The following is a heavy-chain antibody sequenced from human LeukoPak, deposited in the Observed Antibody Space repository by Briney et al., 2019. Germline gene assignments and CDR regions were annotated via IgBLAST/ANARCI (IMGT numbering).Heavy chain of an antibody. CDR3: ARDINWASFES. CDR1: GLSFRNYG. V-gene: IGHV3-23*01. D-gene: IGHD7-27*01. CDR2: IIGSGGTT. Sequence: GGTRRLSCAPSGLSFRNYGMNWVRKAPGKGRGWVSGIIGSGGTTYYADSVKGRFTISRDNSKNTLYLQMNSLRAEDTALYYCARDINWASFESWGQGTLVTVSS. J-gene: IGHJ4*02.